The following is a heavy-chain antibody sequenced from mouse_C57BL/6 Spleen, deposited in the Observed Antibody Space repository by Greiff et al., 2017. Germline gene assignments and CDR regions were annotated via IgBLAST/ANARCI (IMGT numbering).Heavy chain of an antibody. V-gene: IGHV1-76*01. D-gene: IGHD2-5*01. J-gene: IGHJ2*01. Sequence: VQLQQSGAELVRPGASVKLSCKASGYTFTDYYINWVKQRPGQGLEWIARIYPGSGNTYYNEKFKGKATLTAEKSSSTAYMQLSSLTSEDSAVYFCARDYSNYEDYFDYWGQGTTLTVSS. CDR3: ARDYSNYEDYFDY. CDR1: GYTFTDYY. CDR2: IYPGSGNT.